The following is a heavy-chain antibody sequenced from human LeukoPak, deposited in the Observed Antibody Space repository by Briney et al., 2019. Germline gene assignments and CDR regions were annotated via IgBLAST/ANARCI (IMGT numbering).Heavy chain of an antibody. CDR3: ARVPFRYGDYDY. Sequence: SETLSLTCTVSGGSISSSSYYWGWIRQPPGKGLEWIGSIYYSGSTYYNPSLKSRVTISVDTSKNQFSLKLSSVTAADTAVYYCARVPFRYGDYDYWGKGPWSPSPQ. D-gene: IGHD4-17*01. J-gene: IGHJ4*03. CDR1: GGSISSSSYY. V-gene: IGHV4-39*07. CDR2: IYYSGST.